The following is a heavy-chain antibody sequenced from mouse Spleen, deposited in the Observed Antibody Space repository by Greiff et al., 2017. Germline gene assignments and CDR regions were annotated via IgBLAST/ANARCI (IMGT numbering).Heavy chain of an antibody. CDR2: IDPETGGT. CDR3: TRSTYYSYYSYDDAMDY. J-gene: IGHJ4*01. Sequence: QVQLKESGAELVRPGASVTLSCKASGYTFTDYEMHWVKQTPVHGLEWIGAIDPETGGTAYNQKFKGKAILTADNSSSTAYMELRSLTSEDSAVYYCTRSTYYSYYSYDDAMDYWGQGTSVTVSS. V-gene: IGHV1-15*01. CDR1: GYTFTDYE. D-gene: IGHD2-12*01.